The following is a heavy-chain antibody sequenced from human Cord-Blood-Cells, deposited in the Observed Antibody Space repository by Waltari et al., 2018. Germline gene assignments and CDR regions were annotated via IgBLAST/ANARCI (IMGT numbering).Heavy chain of an antibody. CDR3: ARGWGHIVVVTAPYFDY. Sequence: QVQLVESGGGVVQPGRSLRLSCAASGFTFSSYAMHWVRQAPGRGLEWVADISNEGSKNYYAGSVKGRFTISRVNSKNTRNLRMNSLRAEDTAVYYCARGWGHIVVVTAPYFDYWGQGTLVTVSS. D-gene: IGHD2-21*02. CDR1: GFTFSSYA. V-gene: IGHV3-30*04. J-gene: IGHJ4*02. CDR2: ISNEGSKN.